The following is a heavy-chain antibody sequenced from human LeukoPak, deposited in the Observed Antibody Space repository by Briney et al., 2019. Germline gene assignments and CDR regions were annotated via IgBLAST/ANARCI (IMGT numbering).Heavy chain of an antibody. D-gene: IGHD3-10*01. J-gene: IGHJ4*02. Sequence: WASVKVSCKASGYTFTGYYMHWVRQAPGQGLEWMGWINPNSGGTNYAQKFQGWVTMTRDTSISTAYMELSRLRSDDTAVYYCARDLPPGVGSPSGFDYWGQGTLVTVSS. V-gene: IGHV1-2*04. CDR3: ARDLPPGVGSPSGFDY. CDR1: GYTFTGYY. CDR2: INPNSGGT.